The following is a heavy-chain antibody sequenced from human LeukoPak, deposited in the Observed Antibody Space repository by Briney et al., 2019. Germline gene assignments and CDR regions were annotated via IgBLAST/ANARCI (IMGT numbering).Heavy chain of an antibody. Sequence: GESLKISCKGSGYSFTGYWISWVRQMPGKGLEWMGRVDPSDSYTDYSPSSQGHVTISADKSISTAYLQWSSLKASDTAMYYCAREDSSSWWTMDVWGQGTTVTVSS. CDR3: AREDSSSWWTMDV. CDR2: VDPSDSYT. CDR1: GYSFTGYW. D-gene: IGHD6-13*01. V-gene: IGHV5-10-1*01. J-gene: IGHJ6*02.